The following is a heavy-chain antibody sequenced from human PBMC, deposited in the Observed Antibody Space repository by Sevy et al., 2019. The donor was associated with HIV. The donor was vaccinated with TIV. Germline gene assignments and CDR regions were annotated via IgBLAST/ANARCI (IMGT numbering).Heavy chain of an antibody. Sequence: GGSLRLSCTASGFTFGDYAMSWFRQAPGKGLEWVGFIRSKAYGGTKEYAASVKGRFTISRDDSKSIAYLQMNSLKTEDTAVYYCTRDRIRLKGGGYSYRDWGQGTLVTVSS. D-gene: IGHD5-18*01. CDR1: GFTFGDYA. V-gene: IGHV3-49*03. J-gene: IGHJ4*02. CDR3: TRDRIRLKGGGYSYRD. CDR2: IRSKAYGGTK.